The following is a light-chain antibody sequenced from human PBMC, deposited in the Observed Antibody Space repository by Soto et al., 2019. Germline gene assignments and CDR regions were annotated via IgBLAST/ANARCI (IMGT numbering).Light chain of an antibody. CDR2: DVS. Sequence: QSALTQPASVSGSPGQSITISCTGTRNDVGGYNYVSWHQQHPGKAPTLLIFDVSDRPSGVSDRFSGSKSGNTASLTISGLQADDEADYYCTSDTSSGTHIFGGGTKLTVL. V-gene: IGLV2-14*01. J-gene: IGLJ2*01. CDR3: TSDTSSGTHI. CDR1: RNDVGGYNY.